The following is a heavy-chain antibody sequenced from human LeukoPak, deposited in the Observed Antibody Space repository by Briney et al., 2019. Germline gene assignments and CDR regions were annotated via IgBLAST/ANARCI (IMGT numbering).Heavy chain of an antibody. CDR1: GDSISSSGDY. CDR3: ARGVAGSGWFYFDY. Sequence: KPSETLSLTCTVSGDSISSSGDYWGWIRQPPGKGLEWIGNIYYSGSTYYNPSLKSRVTIAVDTSKNQFSLKLSSVTAADTAVYYCARGVAGSGWFYFDYWGQGTLVIVSS. V-gene: IGHV4-39*07. D-gene: IGHD6-19*01. J-gene: IGHJ4*02. CDR2: IYYSGST.